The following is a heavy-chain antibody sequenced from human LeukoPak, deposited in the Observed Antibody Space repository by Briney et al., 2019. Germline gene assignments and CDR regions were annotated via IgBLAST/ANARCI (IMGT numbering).Heavy chain of an antibody. CDR1: GFTFSSYW. CDR2: IKQDGREK. V-gene: IGHV3-7*05. Sequence: PGGSLQLSFAASGFTFSSYWMSWVRQAPGKGLEWVANIKQDGREKYYVDSVKDRLRISRDNAKTSLYLQMNSLSAEETAVYYCAREVLGPRIAAAGTGSWNYWGQGTLVTVSS. J-gene: IGHJ4*02. D-gene: IGHD6-13*01. CDR3: AREVLGPRIAAAGTGSWNY.